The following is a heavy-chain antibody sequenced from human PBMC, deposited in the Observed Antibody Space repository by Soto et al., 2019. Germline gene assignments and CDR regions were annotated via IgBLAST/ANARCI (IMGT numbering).Heavy chain of an antibody. CDR1: GFTFSSYW. V-gene: IGHV3-7*01. Sequence: GGSLRLSCAASGFTFSSYWMSWVRQAPGKGLEWVANINQDGSEKYYVDSVKGRFTISRDNAKKSLYLQMNSLRAEDTAVYYCTSGRYHPGVYCGQGTLVTVSS. J-gene: IGHJ4*02. CDR3: TSGRYHPGVY. D-gene: IGHD2-15*01. CDR2: INQDGSEK.